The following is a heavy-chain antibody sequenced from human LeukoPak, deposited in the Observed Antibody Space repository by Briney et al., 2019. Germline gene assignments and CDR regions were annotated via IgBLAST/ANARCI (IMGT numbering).Heavy chain of an antibody. D-gene: IGHD3-16*01. V-gene: IGHV1-2*02. CDR2: INPNSGDT. J-gene: IGHJ4*02. Sequence: ASVKVSCKASGYTFTGYYMHRVRQAPGRGLEWMGWINPNSGDTKYAQKFQGRVTMTRDTSISTAYMELSRLRSDDTAVYYCATQRGSYLWGTDFDFWGQGTLVTISS. CDR1: GYTFTGYY. CDR3: ATQRGSYLWGTDFDF.